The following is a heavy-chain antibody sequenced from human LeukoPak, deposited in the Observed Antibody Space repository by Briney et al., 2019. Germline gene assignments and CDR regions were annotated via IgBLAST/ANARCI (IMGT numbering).Heavy chain of an antibody. CDR1: GFTLSYFD. J-gene: IGHJ5*02. Sequence: TPGGSLRLSCAASGFTLSYFDMNWVRQAPGEGLEWVSSISTSSRYIYYKDSVRGRFTISRDDAKNSLHLEMNSLRAEDTAVYYCARADCSSSTCYLRRSWFDPWGQGTLVTVSS. V-gene: IGHV3-21*01. D-gene: IGHD2-2*01. CDR3: ARADCSSSTCYLRRSWFDP. CDR2: ISTSSRYI.